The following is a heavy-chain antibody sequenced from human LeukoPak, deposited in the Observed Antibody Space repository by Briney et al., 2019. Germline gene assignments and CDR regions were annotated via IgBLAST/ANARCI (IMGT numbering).Heavy chain of an antibody. CDR2: IYTSGST. D-gene: IGHD6-6*01. V-gene: IGHV4-4*07. J-gene: IGHJ6*03. CDR3: ARGEYSSSYSYYYLDV. CDR1: GGSISGYY. Sequence: SGTLSLTCTVSGGSISGYYWSWIRQPAGKGLEWIGRIYTSGSTNYTPSLKSRVTISVDTSKNQFSLKLSSVTAADTAVYYCARGEYSSSYSYYYLDVWGKGTTVTVSS.